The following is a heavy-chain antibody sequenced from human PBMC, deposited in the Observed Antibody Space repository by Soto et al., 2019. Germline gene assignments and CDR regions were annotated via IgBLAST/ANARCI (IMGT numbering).Heavy chain of an antibody. CDR2: VSPPFRTS. D-gene: IGHD3-10*01. V-gene: IGHV1-69*01. CDR1: GVSFNNNG. J-gene: IGHJ6*02. CDR3: ARVLYYGSGSYSPYGMDV. Sequence: QVQLVQSGAEVKKPGSSVKVSCKTSGVSFNNNGIGWVRQAPGHGLEWMGGVSPPFRTSNYARKFQGRISITADASTGTVNMEVSSLTSEDTAQYYCARVLYYGSGSYSPYGMDVWGQGTTVTVSS.